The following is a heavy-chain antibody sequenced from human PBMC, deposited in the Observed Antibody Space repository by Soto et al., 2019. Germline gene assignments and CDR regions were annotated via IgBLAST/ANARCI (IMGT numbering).Heavy chain of an antibody. J-gene: IGHJ6*03. V-gene: IGHV3-9*01. Sequence: GGSLRLSCAASGFTFDDYAMHWVRQAPGKGLEWVSGISWNSGSIGYADSVKGRFTISRDNAKNSLYLQMNSLRAEDTALYYCAKDPGTGRGPHYYYYMDVWGKGTTVTVSS. D-gene: IGHD1-1*01. CDR2: ISWNSGSI. CDR1: GFTFDDYA. CDR3: AKDPGTGRGPHYYYYMDV.